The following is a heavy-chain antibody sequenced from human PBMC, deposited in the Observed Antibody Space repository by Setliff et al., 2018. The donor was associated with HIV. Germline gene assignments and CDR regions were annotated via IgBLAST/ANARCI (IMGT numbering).Heavy chain of an antibody. CDR3: ARVRVGATPLDY. J-gene: IGHJ4*02. CDR2: ISAYNVNT. V-gene: IGHV1-18*01. Sequence: ASVKVSCKASGYSFTSYGVSWVRQAPGQGLEWMGWISAYNVNTNYAQKLQGRVTMTTDTSTSTAYMELRSLRSDDTAVYYCARVRVGATPLDYWGQGTLVTVSS. D-gene: IGHD1-26*01. CDR1: GYSFTSYG.